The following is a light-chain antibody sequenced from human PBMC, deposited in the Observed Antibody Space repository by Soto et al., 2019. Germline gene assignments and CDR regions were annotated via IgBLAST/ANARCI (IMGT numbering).Light chain of an antibody. Sequence: QSVLTQPPSVSGAPGQRVTISCTGSSSNIGAGYDVHWYQQLPGTAPKLLIYGNSNRPSGVPDRFSGSKSGTSASLAFTGLQAEDEADYYCQSYDSSLSVVFGGGTKVTVL. J-gene: IGLJ2*01. V-gene: IGLV1-40*01. CDR3: QSYDSSLSVV. CDR2: GNS. CDR1: SSNIGAGYD.